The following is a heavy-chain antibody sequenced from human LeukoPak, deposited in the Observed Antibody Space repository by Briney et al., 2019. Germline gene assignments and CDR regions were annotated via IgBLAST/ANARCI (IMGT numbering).Heavy chain of an antibody. CDR1: GGPVSRGNNY. J-gene: IGHJ3*02. Sequence: SETLSLTCTVAGGPVSRGNNYWTWIRQPPGKGLEWIGYIYYTGTTKYNPSLKSRVTISVDTSKTQFSLKLSSVTAADTAVYYCARDAGIVAFDIWGQGTVVTVSS. CDR3: ARDAGIVAFDI. CDR2: IYYTGTT. D-gene: IGHD2-15*01. V-gene: IGHV4-61*01.